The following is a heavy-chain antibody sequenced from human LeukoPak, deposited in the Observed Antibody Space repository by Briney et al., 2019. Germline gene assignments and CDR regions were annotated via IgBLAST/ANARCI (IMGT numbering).Heavy chain of an antibody. Sequence: GGSLRLSCAASGFTFSSYAMSWVRLAPGKGLEWVSAISGSGGSTYYADSVKGRFTISRDNSKNTLYLQMNSLRAEDTAVYYCARATIYYYYYYMDVWGKGTTVTVSS. CDR2: ISGSGGST. CDR3: ARATIYYYYYYMDV. CDR1: GFTFSSYA. J-gene: IGHJ6*03. D-gene: IGHD5-12*01. V-gene: IGHV3-23*01.